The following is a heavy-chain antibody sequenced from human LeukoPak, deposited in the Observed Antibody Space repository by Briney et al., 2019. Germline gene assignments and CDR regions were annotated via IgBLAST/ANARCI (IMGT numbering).Heavy chain of an antibody. V-gene: IGHV4-30-4*01. D-gene: IGHD2-15*01. CDR1: GGSISSGDYY. J-gene: IGHJ2*01. CDR2: IYYSGST. Sequence: SQTLSLTCTVSGGSISSGDYYWSWLRQPPGKGLEWIGYIYYSGSTYYNPSLKSRVTISVDTSKNQFSLKLSSVTAADTAVYYCARDPYCSGGSCYWRAYWYFDLWGRGTLVTVSS. CDR3: ARDPYCSGGSCYWRAYWYFDL.